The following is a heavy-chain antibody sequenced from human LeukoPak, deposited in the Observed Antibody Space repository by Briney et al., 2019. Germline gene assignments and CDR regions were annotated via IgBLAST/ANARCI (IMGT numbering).Heavy chain of an antibody. Sequence: GGSLRLSCAASGFTFSSYAMSWVRQAPGKGLEWASAISGSGGSTYYADSVKGRFTISRGNSKNTLYLQMNSLRAEDTAVYYCAKDVTVTSPNYFDYWGQGTLVTVSS. CDR1: GFTFSSYA. V-gene: IGHV3-23*01. CDR2: ISGSGGST. CDR3: AKDVTVTSPNYFDY. J-gene: IGHJ4*02. D-gene: IGHD4-17*01.